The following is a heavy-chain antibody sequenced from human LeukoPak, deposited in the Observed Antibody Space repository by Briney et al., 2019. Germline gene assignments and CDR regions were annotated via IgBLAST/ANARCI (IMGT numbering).Heavy chain of an antibody. CDR3: ARVGEGSFDM. V-gene: IGHV4-59*01. CDR2: IDYTGST. D-gene: IGHD3-10*01. J-gene: IGHJ3*02. CDR1: GGSLSTYY. Sequence: PSETLSLXCTVSGGSLSTYYWSWIRLPPGKGLEWIGYIDYTGSTKYNPSLKSRVTISVDTSKNQFSLKMSSVTAADTAVYYCARVGEGSFDMWGQGTMVTVSS.